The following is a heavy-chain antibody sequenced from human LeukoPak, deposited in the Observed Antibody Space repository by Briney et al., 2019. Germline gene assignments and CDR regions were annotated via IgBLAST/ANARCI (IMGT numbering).Heavy chain of an antibody. V-gene: IGHV4-4*07. CDR1: GGSISGYY. D-gene: IGHD6-19*01. J-gene: IGHJ4*02. CDR2: LYCSGDT. Sequence: PSETLSLTCTVSGGSISGYYWNWVRHPPDRGLKWIGRLYCSGDTYYNPSLKSRLTMSVDTSKNQFSLKLRSVTAADTAVYYCARGSSGSTKRYYFDSWGQGALVTVPS. CDR3: ARGSSGSTKRYYFDS.